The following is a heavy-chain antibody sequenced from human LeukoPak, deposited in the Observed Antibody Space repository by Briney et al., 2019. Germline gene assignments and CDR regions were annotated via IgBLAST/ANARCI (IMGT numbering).Heavy chain of an antibody. CDR3: ARGPLSGSGFFDP. V-gene: IGHV1-46*01. CDR1: GYTFTNYY. J-gene: IGHJ5*02. CDR2: INPNGGSP. D-gene: IGHD6-19*01. Sequence: ASVKVSCKASGYTFTNYYMHWVRQAPGHGLEWMGIINPNGGSPTHAQNFQGRLTMTTDKSTSTLYMDLNSLTSEDSAVYYCARGPLSGSGFFDPWGQGTLVTVSS.